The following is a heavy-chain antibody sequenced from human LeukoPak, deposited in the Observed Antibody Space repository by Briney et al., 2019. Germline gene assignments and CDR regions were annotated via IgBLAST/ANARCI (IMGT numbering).Heavy chain of an antibody. Sequence: GGSLRLSCAASGFTFSSYEINWVRQAPGKGLEWVSYISSSGSTIYYADSVKGRFTISRDNAKNSLYLQMNSLRAEDTAVYYCASGSIAAAADYWGQGTLVTVSS. V-gene: IGHV3-48*03. D-gene: IGHD6-13*01. J-gene: IGHJ4*02. CDR1: GFTFSSYE. CDR3: ASGSIAAAADY. CDR2: ISSSGSTI.